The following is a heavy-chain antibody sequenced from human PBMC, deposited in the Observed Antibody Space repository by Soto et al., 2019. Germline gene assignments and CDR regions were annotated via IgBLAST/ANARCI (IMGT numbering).Heavy chain of an antibody. CDR3: ARGGPYYDILTGHYLYGMDV. CDR2: IKQDGSEK. Sequence: GGSLRLSCAASGFTFSSYWMSWVRQAPGKGLEWVANIKQDGSEKYYVDSVKGRFTISRDNAKNSLYLQMNSLRAEDTAVYYCARGGPYYDILTGHYLYGMDVWGQGTTVTVSS. D-gene: IGHD3-9*01. CDR1: GFTFSSYW. V-gene: IGHV3-7*05. J-gene: IGHJ6*02.